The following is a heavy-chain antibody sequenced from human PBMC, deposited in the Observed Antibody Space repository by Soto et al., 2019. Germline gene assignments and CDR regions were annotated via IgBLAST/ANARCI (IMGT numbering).Heavy chain of an antibody. CDR2: ISTSGTT. D-gene: IGHD6-19*01. CDR1: GASISSYF. Sequence: PSETLSLTCNVSGASISSYFWTWIRQPAGKGLDWIGRISTSGTTNYNPSLKSRVTLSVDTSKNHFSLNLSSVTAADTAVYYCAREAGPDRWFDPWGQGTLVTV. CDR3: AREAGPDRWFDP. V-gene: IGHV4-4*07. J-gene: IGHJ5*02.